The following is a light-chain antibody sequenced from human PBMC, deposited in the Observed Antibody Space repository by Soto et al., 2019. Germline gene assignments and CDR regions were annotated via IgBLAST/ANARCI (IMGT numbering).Light chain of an antibody. CDR1: SSDVGGYNY. CDR2: EVI. V-gene: IGLV2-8*01. Sequence: QSALTQPPSASGSPGQSVTISCTGTSSDVGGYNYVSWYQQHPGKAPKLIIFEVIKRPSGVPDRFSGSKSGNTASLTVSGLQAEDEADYYCSSYAGSFTFGVFGGGTKLTVL. J-gene: IGLJ3*02. CDR3: SSYAGSFTFGV.